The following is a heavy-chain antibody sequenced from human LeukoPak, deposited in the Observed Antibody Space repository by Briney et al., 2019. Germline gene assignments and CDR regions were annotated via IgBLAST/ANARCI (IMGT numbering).Heavy chain of an antibody. CDR3: ARDWGTFRPGEGSAFDI. V-gene: IGHV4-30-2*01. D-gene: IGHD3-16*01. CDR2: ISHSGNT. Sequence: PSETLSRTCAVSGGYISSASYSWSSIRQPPGKGREWIGCISHSGNTYYHPSLKSRVTISMDRSKNRFSLKLSSVTAADTAVYYCARDWGTFRPGEGSAFDIWGQGTMVTVSS. CDR1: GGYISSASYS. J-gene: IGHJ3*02.